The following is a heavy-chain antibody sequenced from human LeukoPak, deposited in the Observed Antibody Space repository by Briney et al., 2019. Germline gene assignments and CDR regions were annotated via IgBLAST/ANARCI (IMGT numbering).Heavy chain of an antibody. CDR1: GGSFSGYY. D-gene: IGHD1-26*01. CDR2: INHSGST. Sequence: PSETLSLTCAVYGGSFSGYYWSWIRQPPGKGLEWIGEINHSGSTNYNPSLKSRVTISVGTSKNQFSLKLSSVTAADTAVYYCARHSGGTYYVNFDPWGQGTLVTVSS. V-gene: IGHV4-34*01. J-gene: IGHJ5*02. CDR3: ARHSGGTYYVNFDP.